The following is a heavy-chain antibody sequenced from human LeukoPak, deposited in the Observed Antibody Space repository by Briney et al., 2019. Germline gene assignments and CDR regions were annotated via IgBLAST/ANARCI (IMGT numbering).Heavy chain of an antibody. V-gene: IGHV1-69*05. CDR2: IIPIFGTA. Sequence: SVKVSCKASGGTFSSYAISWVRQAPGQGLEWMGGIIPIFGTANYAQKFQGRVTMTRNTSISTAYMELSSLKSEDTAVYYCARGATVTTTFDYWGQGTLVTVSS. CDR3: ARGATVTTTFDY. CDR1: GGTFSSYA. J-gene: IGHJ4*02. D-gene: IGHD4-17*01.